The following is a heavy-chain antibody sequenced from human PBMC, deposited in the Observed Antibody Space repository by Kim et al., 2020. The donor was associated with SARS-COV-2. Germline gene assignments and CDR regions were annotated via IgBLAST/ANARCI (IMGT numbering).Heavy chain of an antibody. CDR2: ISSSSSYI. V-gene: IGHV3-21*01. CDR1: GFTFSSYS. D-gene: IGHD1-1*01. CDR3: ARDDHFGDWTDVGSYYYYGLVV. Sequence: GGSLRLSCAASGFTFSSYSMNWVRQAPGKGLEWVSSISSSSSYIYYADSVKGRFTISRDNAKNSLYLQMNRLRAEDTAVYYCARDDHFGDWTDVGSYYYYGLVVWGQGTMVTVSS. J-gene: IGHJ6*02.